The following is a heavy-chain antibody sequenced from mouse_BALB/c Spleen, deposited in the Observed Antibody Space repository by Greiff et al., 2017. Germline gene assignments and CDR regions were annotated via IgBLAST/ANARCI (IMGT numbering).Heavy chain of an antibody. J-gene: IGHJ2*01. D-gene: IGHD1-2*01. CDR1: GYTFTSYN. CDR3: SRARDGLFDY. Sequence: QVQLQQPGAELVKPGASVKMSCKASGYTFTSYNMHWVKQTPGQGLEWIGAIYPGNGDTSYNQKFKGKATLTADKSSSTAYMQLSSLTSEDSAVYYCSRARDGLFDYWGQGTTLTVSS. CDR2: IYPGNGDT. V-gene: IGHV1-12*01.